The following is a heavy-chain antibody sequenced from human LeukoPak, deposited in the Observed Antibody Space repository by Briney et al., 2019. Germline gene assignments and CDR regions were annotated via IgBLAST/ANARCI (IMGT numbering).Heavy chain of an antibody. CDR3: AKGGDRFWFGELFPWLDP. V-gene: IGHV3-30*04. J-gene: IGHJ5*02. CDR1: GFNFDNFA. CDR2: ISHDARTK. D-gene: IGHD3-10*01. Sequence: PGKSLTLSCVVSGFNFDNFAMHWVRQPLGKGLEWVAVISHDARTKYYADSMKGRITISRDNSKNTLYLQMNSLRAEDTAVYYCAKGGDRFWFGELFPWLDPWGQGTLVTVSS.